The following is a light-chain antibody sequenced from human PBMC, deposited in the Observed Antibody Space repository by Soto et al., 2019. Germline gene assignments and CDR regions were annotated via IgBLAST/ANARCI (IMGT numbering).Light chain of an antibody. Sequence: ETVLTQSPRTLCLSPGERATLSCRASQSVSSSYLAWYQQKPGQAPRLLIYGASSRATGIPDRFSGSGSGTDFTLTISRLEPEDFAVYYCQQYGSSPLTFGGGTKVDIK. CDR1: QSVSSSY. V-gene: IGKV3-20*01. CDR3: QQYGSSPLT. J-gene: IGKJ4*01. CDR2: GAS.